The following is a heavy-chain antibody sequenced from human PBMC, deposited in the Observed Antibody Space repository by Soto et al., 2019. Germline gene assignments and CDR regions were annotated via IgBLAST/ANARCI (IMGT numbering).Heavy chain of an antibody. CDR2: AYYRGGT. Sequence: SETLSLTCTVSGLSVTSDSYWSWIRQAPGKGLEWIGYAYYRGGTRYNPSLKSRLTISVDTSKNQFSLSLSSVTPTDTAVYYCAKDGGQGNTPAHNYFDVWGQGSLVTVSS. CDR1: GLSVTSDSY. CDR3: AKDGGQGNTPAHNYFDV. V-gene: IGHV4-61*01. D-gene: IGHD3-16*01. J-gene: IGHJ5*02.